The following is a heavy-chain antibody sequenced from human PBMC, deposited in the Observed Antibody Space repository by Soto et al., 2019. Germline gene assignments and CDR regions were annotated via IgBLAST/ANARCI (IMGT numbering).Heavy chain of an antibody. CDR2: ISHDGSNK. CDR1: GFTFSTYS. Sequence: PGGSLRLSCAASGFTFSTYSMHWVRQAPGKGLEWVAVISHDGSNKYYADSVKGRFTLSRDNSKNRLYLQMNSLRAEDTAVYYCARVGAATGAGRYYFDQWGQGTPVTVSS. J-gene: IGHJ4*02. V-gene: IGHV3-30-3*01. D-gene: IGHD6-13*01. CDR3: ARVGAATGAGRYYFDQ.